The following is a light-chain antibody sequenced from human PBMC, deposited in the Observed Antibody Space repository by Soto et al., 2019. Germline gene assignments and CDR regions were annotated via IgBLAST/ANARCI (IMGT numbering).Light chain of an antibody. CDR2: DGS. CDR1: SSDVGSYNL. J-gene: IGLJ2*01. V-gene: IGLV2-23*01. Sequence: QSALTQPASVSGSPGQSITISCTGTSSDVGSYNLVSWYQQHPGKAPTLMIYDGSKRPSGSSNRVSGSKPGNTASLTISGLQAHDEAAYYCCLHAGSTTLVFGGGTKVTVL. CDR3: CLHAGSTTLV.